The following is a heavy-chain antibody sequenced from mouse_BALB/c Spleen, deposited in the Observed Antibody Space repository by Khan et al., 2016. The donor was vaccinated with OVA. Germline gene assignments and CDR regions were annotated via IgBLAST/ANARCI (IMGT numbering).Heavy chain of an antibody. CDR1: GYSITSEYA. CDR3: ARKDYYDYDPFPY. CDR2: INYSGNT. J-gene: IGHJ4*01. Sequence: EVKLLESGPGLVKPSQSLSLTCTVTGYSITSEYAWNWIRQFPGNKLEWMGYINYSGNTRFNPSLKSRTSITRDTSKNQFFLQLNSVTTEDTATYYCARKDYYDYDPFPYWGQGTSVTGSS. D-gene: IGHD2-4*01. V-gene: IGHV3-2*02.